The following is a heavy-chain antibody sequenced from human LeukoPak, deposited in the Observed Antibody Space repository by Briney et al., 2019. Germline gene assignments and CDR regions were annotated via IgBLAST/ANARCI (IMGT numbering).Heavy chain of an antibody. CDR3: ATRGEYFQH. CDR1: GFTFSSYW. V-gene: IGHV3-7*01. CDR2: IRQDGNEK. D-gene: IGHD3-10*01. J-gene: IGHJ1*01. Sequence: PGGSLRLSCAASGFTFSSYWMNWVRQAPGKGLEWVANIRQDGNEKYYVDSVKGRFTISRDNAKNSLYLQMNSLRAEDTAVYYCATRGEYFQHWGQGTLVTVSS.